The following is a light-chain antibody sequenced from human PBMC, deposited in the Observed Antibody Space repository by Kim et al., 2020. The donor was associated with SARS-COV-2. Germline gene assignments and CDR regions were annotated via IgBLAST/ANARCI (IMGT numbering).Light chain of an antibody. CDR2: DVS. CDR1: QTITGT. CDR3: QQYNYWPPGT. J-gene: IGKJ1*01. Sequence: EVVMAQSPAILSVSPGETATLSCRASQTITGTLAWYQQKPGQAPRLLIYDVSARATGVPVRFSGSGSGTDFTLTISSLQSEDVAVYICQQYNYWPPGTFGQGTKLDIK. V-gene: IGKV3-15*01.